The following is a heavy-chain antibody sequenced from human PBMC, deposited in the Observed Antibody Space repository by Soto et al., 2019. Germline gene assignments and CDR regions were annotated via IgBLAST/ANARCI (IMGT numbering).Heavy chain of an antibody. D-gene: IGHD3-3*01. CDR3: ARDYYDFWSGQDYGMDV. Sequence: SETLSLTCTVSGGSISSGDYYWSWIRQPPGKGLEWIGYIYYSGSTYYNPSLKSRVTISVDTSKNQFSLKLSSVTAADMAVYYCARDYYDFWSGQDYGMDVWGQGTTVTSP. V-gene: IGHV4-30-4*01. CDR2: IYYSGST. J-gene: IGHJ6*02. CDR1: GGSISSGDYY.